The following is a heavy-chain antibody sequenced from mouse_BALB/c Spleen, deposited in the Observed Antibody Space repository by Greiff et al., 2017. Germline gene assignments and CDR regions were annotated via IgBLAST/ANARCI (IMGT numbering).Heavy chain of an antibody. V-gene: IGHV5-17*02. J-gene: IGHJ1*01. CDR3: ARWNDAKYWYFDV. D-gene: IGHD2-12*01. CDR1: GFTFSSFG. CDR2: ISSGSSTI. Sequence: EVQLVESGGGLVQPGGSRKLSCAASGFTFSSFGMHWVRQAPEKGLEWVAYISSGSSTIYYADTVKGRFTISRDNPKNTLFLQMTSLRSEDTAMYYCARWNDAKYWYFDVWGAGTTVTVST.